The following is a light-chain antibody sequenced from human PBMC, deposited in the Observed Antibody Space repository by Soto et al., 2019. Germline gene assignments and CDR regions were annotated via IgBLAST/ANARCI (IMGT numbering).Light chain of an antibody. CDR2: GAS. J-gene: IGKJ1*01. V-gene: IGKV3-15*01. CDR3: QQDNNWPQT. CDR1: QSVSSN. Sequence: EIAMTQSPATLSVSPGERATLSCRASQSVSSNLAWYQQKPGQAPRLLIYGASTRATGIPARFSGSGSGTEFNLTISSLQSEDFAVYYCQQDNNWPQTFGQGTKVEIK.